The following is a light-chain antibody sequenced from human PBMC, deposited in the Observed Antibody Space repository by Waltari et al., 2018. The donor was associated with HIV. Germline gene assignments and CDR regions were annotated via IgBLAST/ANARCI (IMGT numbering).Light chain of an antibody. J-gene: IGLJ3*02. Sequence: QSALTQPPSASGSPGQSVTISCTGTSSDVGGSTHVPWYQQHPGKAPKLMIYEVNKRPSGVPDRFSGSKSANTASLTVSGLQADDEADYYCNSYAGSNNWVFGGGTKLTVL. V-gene: IGLV2-8*01. CDR1: SSDVGGSTH. CDR3: NSYAGSNNWV. CDR2: EVN.